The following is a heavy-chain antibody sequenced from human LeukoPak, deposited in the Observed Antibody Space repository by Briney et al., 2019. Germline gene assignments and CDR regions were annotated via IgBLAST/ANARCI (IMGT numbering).Heavy chain of an antibody. V-gene: IGHV3-7*01. J-gene: IGHJ4*02. CDR2: IKQDGREK. D-gene: IGHD1-26*01. CDR1: GFTLSSYW. Sequence: GGSLRLSCAASGFTLSSYWMSWVRQAPGNGLEWVANIKQDGREKYYVDSVKGRFTISRDNAKNSLYLQMNSLRAEDTAVYYCARGRGVDYWGQGTLVTVSS. CDR3: ARGRGVDY.